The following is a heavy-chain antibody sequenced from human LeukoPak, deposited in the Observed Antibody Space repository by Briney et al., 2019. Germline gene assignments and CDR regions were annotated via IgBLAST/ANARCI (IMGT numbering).Heavy chain of an antibody. CDR2: ISYDGSNK. V-gene: IGHV3-33*01. D-gene: IGHD6-19*01. CDR1: GFTFSNYD. Sequence: TGGSLRLSCAASGFTFSNYDMHWVRQAPGKGLEWVALISYDGSNKNYADSVKGRFTISSDNSKTTLFLQMNSLRAEDTAVYYCARGLYINGWYYFDYWGEGTLVTVSS. CDR3: ARGLYINGWYYFDY. J-gene: IGHJ4*02.